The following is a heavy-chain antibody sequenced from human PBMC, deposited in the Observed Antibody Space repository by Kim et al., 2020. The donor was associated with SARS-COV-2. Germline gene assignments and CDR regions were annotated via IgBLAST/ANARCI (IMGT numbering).Heavy chain of an antibody. Sequence: GGSLRLSCAASGFTFDDYAMHWVRQAPGKGLEWVSLISGDGGSTYYADSVKGRFTISRDNSKNSLYLQMNSLRTEDTALYYCAKDPELWHQDLYYYGMDVWGQGTTVTVSS. CDR3: AKDPELWHQDLYYYGMDV. J-gene: IGHJ6*02. V-gene: IGHV3-43*02. CDR1: GFTFDDYA. CDR2: ISGDGGST. D-gene: IGHD2-21*01.